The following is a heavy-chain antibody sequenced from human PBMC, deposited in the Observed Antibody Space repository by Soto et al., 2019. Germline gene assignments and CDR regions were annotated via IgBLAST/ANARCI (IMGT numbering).Heavy chain of an antibody. D-gene: IGHD1-1*01. CDR1: GFTFDDYA. CDR3: AKDGAGYNWNDCWFDP. Sequence: VQLVESGGGLVQPGRSLRLSCAASGFTFDDYAMHWVRQAPGKGLEWVSGISWNSGSIGYADSVKGRFTISRDNAKNSLYLQMNSLRAEDTALYYCAKDGAGYNWNDCWFDPWGQGTLVTVSS. J-gene: IGHJ5*02. V-gene: IGHV3-9*01. CDR2: ISWNSGSI.